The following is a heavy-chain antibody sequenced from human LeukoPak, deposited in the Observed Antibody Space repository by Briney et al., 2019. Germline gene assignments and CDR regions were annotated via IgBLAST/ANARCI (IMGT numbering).Heavy chain of an antibody. CDR2: IYYSGST. V-gene: IGHV4-61*08. D-gene: IGHD1-1*01. CDR3: ARGSWNVNYFDY. Sequence: SETLSLTCTVSGGSISSGDYYWSWIRQPPGKGLEWIGYIYYSGSTNYNPSLKSRVTISVDTSKNQFSLKLSSVTAADTAVYYCARGSWNVNYFDYWGQGTLVTVSS. J-gene: IGHJ4*02. CDR1: GGSISSGDYY.